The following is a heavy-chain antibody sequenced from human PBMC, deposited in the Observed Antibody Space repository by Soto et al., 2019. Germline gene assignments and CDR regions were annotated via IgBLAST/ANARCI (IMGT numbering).Heavy chain of an antibody. D-gene: IGHD6-25*01. CDR1: GGSITSSSHF. CDR3: AGQTFTIAAASYGRSNWFDA. Sequence: SETLSLTCTASGGSITSSSHFWGWVRQPPGKGLEWIGTIYFTWNTYYTPSLKSRLTMSIDTSKNEVSLRLNSVTAADTAVYYCAGQTFTIAAASYGRSNWFDAWGPGTLVTVSS. V-gene: IGHV4-39*01. J-gene: IGHJ5*02. CDR2: IYFTWNT.